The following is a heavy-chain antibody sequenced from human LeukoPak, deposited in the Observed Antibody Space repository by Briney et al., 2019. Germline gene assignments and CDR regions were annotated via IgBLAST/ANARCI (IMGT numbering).Heavy chain of an antibody. V-gene: IGHV4-39*01. CDR2: IYYSGST. CDR1: GGSISSSSYY. J-gene: IGHJ4*02. D-gene: IGHD6-6*01. Sequence: SETLSLTCTVSGGSISSSSYYWGWIRQPPGKGLEWIGSIYYSGSTYYNPSLKSRVTISVDTSKNQFSLKLSSVTAADTAVYYCARQGPQAVGSSSFLFDYWGQGTLVTVSS. CDR3: ARQGPQAVGSSSFLFDY.